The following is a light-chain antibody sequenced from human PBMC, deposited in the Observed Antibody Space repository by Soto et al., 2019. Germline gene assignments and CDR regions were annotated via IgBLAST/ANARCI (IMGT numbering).Light chain of an antibody. CDR2: DAS. V-gene: IGKV3-20*01. J-gene: IGKJ4*01. Sequence: ETVLTQSPGTLSLSPGERASLSCRASQSITGSYLAWYQQKPGEAPRLLIYDASSRATGIPDRFSGSGSGTGFILTISRQEPEDYAVYYCQQYGSSPLTFGGGTKVDIK. CDR1: QSITGSY. CDR3: QQYGSSPLT.